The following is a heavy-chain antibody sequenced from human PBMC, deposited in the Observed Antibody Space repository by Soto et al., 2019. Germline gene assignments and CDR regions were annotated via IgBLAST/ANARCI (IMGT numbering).Heavy chain of an antibody. J-gene: IGHJ5*02. CDR1: GFTFSSYA. V-gene: IGHV3-23*01. CDR3: ASDIVVVPAAMNWFDP. CDR2: ISGSGGST. Sequence: GGSVRLSCAASGFTFSSYAMSWVRQAPGKGLEWVSAISGSGGSTYYADSVKGRFTISRDNSKNTLYLQMNSLRAEDTAVYYCASDIVVVPAAMNWFDPWGQGTLVTVSS. D-gene: IGHD2-2*01.